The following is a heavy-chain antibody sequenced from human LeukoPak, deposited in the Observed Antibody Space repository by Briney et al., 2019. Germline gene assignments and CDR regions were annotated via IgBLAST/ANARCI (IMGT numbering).Heavy chain of an antibody. CDR2: ISYDGSNK. Sequence: GGSLRLSCAASGFTFSSYAMHWVRQAPGKGLEWVAVISYDGSNKYYADSVKGRFTISRDNSKNTLYLQMNSLRAEDTAVFYCARDLGRFLEWLPTSYYYYGMDVWGQGTTVTVSS. CDR3: ARDLGRFLEWLPTSYYYYGMDV. D-gene: IGHD3-3*01. V-gene: IGHV3-30*04. CDR1: GFTFSSYA. J-gene: IGHJ6*02.